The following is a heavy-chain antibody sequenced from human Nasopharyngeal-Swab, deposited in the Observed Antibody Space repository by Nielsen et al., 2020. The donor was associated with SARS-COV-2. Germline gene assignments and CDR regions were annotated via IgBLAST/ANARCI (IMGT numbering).Heavy chain of an antibody. CDR3: ARDRRDYDIYYGMDI. Sequence: SVKVSCKASGYTFTTYAIHWVRQAPGQRLEWMGWINAGNGNTKYSQKFQGRVTIARDTLASTAYMELSSLRSEDTAVYYCARDRRDYDIYYGMDIWGQGTTVTVSS. J-gene: IGHJ6*02. V-gene: IGHV1-3*01. CDR2: INAGNGNT. D-gene: IGHD3-9*01. CDR1: GYTFTTYA.